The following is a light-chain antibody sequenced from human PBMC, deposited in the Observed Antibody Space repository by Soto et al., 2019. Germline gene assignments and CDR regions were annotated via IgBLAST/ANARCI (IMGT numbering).Light chain of an antibody. Sequence: DIEMTQSPSTLSASAGKRLTITCRASQTIRRWLACYQQRPGKAPKVLIYNASTLERGVPARFSGSGSETEFTLTISILQPEDSATYYCQHYNSDPWTFGQGTKVEIK. CDR3: QHYNSDPWT. V-gene: IGKV1-5*01. CDR2: NAS. J-gene: IGKJ1*01. CDR1: QTIRRW.